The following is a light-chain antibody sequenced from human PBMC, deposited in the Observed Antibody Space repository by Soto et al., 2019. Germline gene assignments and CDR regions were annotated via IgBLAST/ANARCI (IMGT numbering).Light chain of an antibody. V-gene: IGLV2-11*01. Sequence: SALTQPRSVSGSPGQSLTISCTGTSSDVGGYNYVSWYQQHPGKVPKLMIYDVTKRPSGVPDRFSGSKSGNTASLTISGLQSEDEADYYCCSHAGSYTYVFGTGTKVTVL. CDR2: DVT. CDR3: CSHAGSYTYV. CDR1: SSDVGGYNY. J-gene: IGLJ1*01.